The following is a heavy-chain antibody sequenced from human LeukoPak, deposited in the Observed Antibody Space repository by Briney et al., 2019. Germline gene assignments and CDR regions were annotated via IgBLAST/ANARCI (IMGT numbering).Heavy chain of an antibody. CDR3: ARHVRFLEWLSSYYFDC. Sequence: SETLSLTCTVSGGTISSSSNYWGWIRQPPGKGLEWIGSIYYSGTTYYNPSLKSRVTISVDTSKSQFSLRLTSVTAADTAVYYCARHVRFLEWLSSYYFDCWGQGTLVTVSS. V-gene: IGHV4-39*01. D-gene: IGHD3-3*01. CDR2: IYYSGTT. J-gene: IGHJ4*02. CDR1: GGTISSSSNY.